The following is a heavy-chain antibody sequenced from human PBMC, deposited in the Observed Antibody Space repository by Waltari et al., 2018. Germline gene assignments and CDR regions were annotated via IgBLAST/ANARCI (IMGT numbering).Heavy chain of an antibody. J-gene: IGHJ5*02. CDR3: ARALGAASPEARP. V-gene: IGHV1-2*02. Sequence: QVQLVQSGAEVKKPGASVKVSCKASGYTFTGYYMHWVRPAPGQGLEWMGLINPNRCGKNYAKKFQGKVTMTRDTAINPAYMELGRLGSDDTAVDYCARALGAASPEARPRGQGTLVTVSS. D-gene: IGHD1-26*01. CDR2: INPNRCGK. CDR1: GYTFTGYY.